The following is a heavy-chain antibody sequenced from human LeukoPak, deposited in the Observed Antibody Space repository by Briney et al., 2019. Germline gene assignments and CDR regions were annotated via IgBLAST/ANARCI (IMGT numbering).Heavy chain of an antibody. Sequence: GGSLRLSCTASGVTLSNYAMHWVRRPPGRGLEWVAVISFDGTNKYYGDSVEGRFSVSRDNSKNTLYLQMNSLRPDDTAMYYCATDYGDYEPVDYWGQGTLVTVSS. CDR1: GVTLSNYA. CDR2: ISFDGTNK. J-gene: IGHJ4*02. V-gene: IGHV3-30*04. D-gene: IGHD4-17*01. CDR3: ATDYGDYEPVDY.